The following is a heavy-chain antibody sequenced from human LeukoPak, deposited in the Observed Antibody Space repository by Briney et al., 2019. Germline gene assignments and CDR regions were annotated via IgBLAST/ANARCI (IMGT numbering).Heavy chain of an antibody. D-gene: IGHD3-22*01. V-gene: IGHV5-51*01. CDR1: GYSFTSYW. J-gene: IGHJ4*02. CDR2: IYPGDSDT. Sequence: GESLKISCKGSGYSFTSYWIGWVRQMPGKGLEWMGIIYPGDSDTRYSPSFQGQVTISADKSISTAYLHWSSLKASDTAMYYCASAPTSYYDTSGYYQGLDHWGQGTLVTVPS. CDR3: ASAPTSYYDTSGYYQGLDH.